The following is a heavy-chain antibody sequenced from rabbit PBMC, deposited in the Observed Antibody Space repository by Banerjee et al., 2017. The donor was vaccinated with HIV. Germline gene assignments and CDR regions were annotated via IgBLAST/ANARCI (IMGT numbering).Heavy chain of an antibody. CDR2: IAAGSSGTT. Sequence: QEQLEESGGDLVKPEGSLTLTCTASGFSFSSRYWICWVRQAPGKGLEWIACIAAGSSGTTYYANWAKVRFTVSSHNAQNTLYLHLNSLTAADTATCFCVREMDYSSGWGARFNLWGPGTLVTVS. CDR1: GFSFSSRYW. CDR3: VREMDYSSGWGARFNL. D-gene: IGHD4-1*01. V-gene: IGHV1S45*01. J-gene: IGHJ4*01.